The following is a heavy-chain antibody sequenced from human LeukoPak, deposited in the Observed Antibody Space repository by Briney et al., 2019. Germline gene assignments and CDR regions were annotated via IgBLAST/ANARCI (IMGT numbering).Heavy chain of an antibody. V-gene: IGHV3-23*01. Sequence: PGGSLRLSCAASGFTFSSYAMSWVRQAPGKGLEWVSAISGSGGSTYYADSVKGRFTISRDNSKNTLYLQINSLRAEDTAVYYCAKGDSSGWYPYWYFDLWGRGTLVTVSS. J-gene: IGHJ2*01. CDR3: AKGDSSGWYPYWYFDL. D-gene: IGHD6-19*01. CDR1: GFTFSSYA. CDR2: ISGSGGST.